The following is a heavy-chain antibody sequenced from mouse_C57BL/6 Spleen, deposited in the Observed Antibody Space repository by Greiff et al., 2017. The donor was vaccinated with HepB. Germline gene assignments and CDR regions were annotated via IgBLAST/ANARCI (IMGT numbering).Heavy chain of an antibody. CDR3: ARRSYYEYDALYYYAMDY. CDR1: GYTFTSYW. Sequence: VQLQQSGAELAKPGASVKLSCKASGYTFTSYWMHWVKQRPGQGLEWIGYINPSSGYNKYNQKFKDKATLTADKSSSTAYMQLSSLTYEDSAVYYCARRSYYEYDALYYYAMDYWGQGTSVTVAS. V-gene: IGHV1-7*01. D-gene: IGHD2-4*01. J-gene: IGHJ4*01. CDR2: INPSSGYN.